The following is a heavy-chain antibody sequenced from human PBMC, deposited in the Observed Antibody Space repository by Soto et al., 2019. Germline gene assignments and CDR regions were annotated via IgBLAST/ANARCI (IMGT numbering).Heavy chain of an antibody. V-gene: IGHV1-18*01. CDR1: GYRFTTFG. Sequence: VQVPCKACGYRFTTFGISWVPQAPGQGIEWVGWISANNGNTKYSQKFQGRVSLTTETSASTAYMELRSLRSDDTAVYYCASFAPVDIYHITTVEVWGQGTPVTVSS. CDR2: ISANNGNT. D-gene: IGHD1-1*01. J-gene: IGHJ6*01. CDR3: ASFAPVDIYHITTVEV.